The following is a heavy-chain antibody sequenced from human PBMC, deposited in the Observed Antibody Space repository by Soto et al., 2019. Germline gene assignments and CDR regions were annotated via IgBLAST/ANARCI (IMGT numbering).Heavy chain of an antibody. V-gene: IGHV4-31*03. CDR1: GVSVISGGHY. CDR2: IYHSGGG. J-gene: IGHJ4*02. Sequence: SLCRSCSVSGVSVISGGHYWNWIRQFPGKGLEWIGYIYHSGGGYYNPSLKSRASMSVDTSKNEFSLRLASVTAADTAVYFCDRDTAATVERHYFDYWGQGALVTVYS. CDR3: DRDTAATVERHYFDY. D-gene: IGHD4-17*01.